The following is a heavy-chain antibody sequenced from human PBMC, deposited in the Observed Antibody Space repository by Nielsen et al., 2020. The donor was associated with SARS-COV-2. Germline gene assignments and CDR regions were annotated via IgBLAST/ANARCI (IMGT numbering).Heavy chain of an antibody. CDR3: ARARGAYGDYYYYYYTDV. Sequence: WIRQSPSRGLEWLGRTYYRSKWYNDYAVSVESRITINPDTSKNQFSLHLNSVTPEDTAAYYCARARGAYGDYYYYYYTDVWGKGTTVTVSS. V-gene: IGHV6-1*01. CDR2: TYYRSKWYN. D-gene: IGHD4-17*01. J-gene: IGHJ6*03.